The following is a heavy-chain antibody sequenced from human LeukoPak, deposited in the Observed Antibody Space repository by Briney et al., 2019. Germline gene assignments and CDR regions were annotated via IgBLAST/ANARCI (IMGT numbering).Heavy chain of an antibody. CDR2: ISGSGGST. D-gene: IGHD2-2*01. CDR1: GFTFSSYA. Sequence: GGSLRLSCAASGFTFSSYAMSWVRQAPGKGLEWVSAISGSGGSTYYADSVKGRFTISRDNSKNTLYLQMNSLRAEDTAVYYCAKARYYQLLIYYYFGYWGQGTLVTVSS. CDR3: AKARYYQLLIYYYFGY. J-gene: IGHJ4*02. V-gene: IGHV3-23*01.